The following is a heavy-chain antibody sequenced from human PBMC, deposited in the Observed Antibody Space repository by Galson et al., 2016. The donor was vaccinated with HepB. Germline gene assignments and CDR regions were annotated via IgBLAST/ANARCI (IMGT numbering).Heavy chain of an antibody. V-gene: IGHV3-23*01. J-gene: IGHJ5*02. Sequence: SLRLSCAASGFSFSSYAMSWVRQAPGKGLEWVSSITQSGSNPNYADSLQGRFTVSRDNSKNTLYLQMNALRADDTAFYYCARQGSYGEYGGWYDPWGQGTLVTVSA. CDR1: GFSFSSYA. D-gene: IGHD4-17*01. CDR3: ARQGSYGEYGGWYDP. CDR2: ITQSGSNP.